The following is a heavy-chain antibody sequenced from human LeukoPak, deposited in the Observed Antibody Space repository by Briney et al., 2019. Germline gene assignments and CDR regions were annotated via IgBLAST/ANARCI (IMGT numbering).Heavy chain of an antibody. J-gene: IGHJ3*02. V-gene: IGHV1-2*02. CDR1: GYTFTGYY. D-gene: IGHD2-8*01. CDR2: INPNSGGT. CDR3: ARDYRPYCTNGVCNGEDI. Sequence: GASVKVSCKASGYTFTGYYMHWVRQAPGQGLEWMGWINPNSGGTNYAQKFQGRVTITADKSTSTAYMELSSLRSEDTAVYYCARDYRPYCTNGVCNGEDIWGQGTMVTVSS.